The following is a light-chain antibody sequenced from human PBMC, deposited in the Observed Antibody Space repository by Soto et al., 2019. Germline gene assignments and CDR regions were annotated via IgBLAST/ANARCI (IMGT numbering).Light chain of an antibody. CDR3: QHYDRSRSSFT. Sequence: EIVLTQSPGTLSLSPGERATLSCRASQSITDNYLAWYQHKPGQAPRLLIYGASSRATDIPDRFSGSGSGTDFTLTISRLEPEDFAVYYCQHYDRSRSSFTFGPGTKVDIK. J-gene: IGKJ3*01. V-gene: IGKV3-20*01. CDR1: QSITDNY. CDR2: GAS.